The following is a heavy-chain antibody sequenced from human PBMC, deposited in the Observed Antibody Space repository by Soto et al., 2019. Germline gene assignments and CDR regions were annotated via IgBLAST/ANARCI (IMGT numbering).Heavy chain of an antibody. J-gene: IGHJ5*02. CDR3: ARDSGHYGKGWFDP. V-gene: IGHV4-31*03. CDR2: IYHSGST. D-gene: IGHD3-10*01. Sequence: QVRLQESGPGLVKPLETLSLTCTVSGASISSGGYYWNWMRQHPGKGLEWIGYIYHSGSTNYNPSLKSRVTMSVDTSKNQFSLKLSYVTAADTALYYCARDSGHYGKGWFDPWGQGTLVTVSS. CDR1: GASISSGGYY.